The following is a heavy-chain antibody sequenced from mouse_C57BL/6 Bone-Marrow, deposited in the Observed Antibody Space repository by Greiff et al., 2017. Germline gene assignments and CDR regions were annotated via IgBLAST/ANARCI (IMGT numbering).Heavy chain of an antibody. CDR3: ARYDGYYAMDY. J-gene: IGHJ4*01. D-gene: IGHD2-12*01. CDR2: IYPGGGYT. Sequence: QVQLKQSGAELVRPGTSVKMSCKASGYTFTNYWIGWAKQRPGHGLEWIGDIYPGGGYTNYNEKFKGKATLTADKSSSTAYMQFSSLTSEDSAIYYCARYDGYYAMDYWGQGTSVTVSS. V-gene: IGHV1-63*01. CDR1: GYTFTNYW.